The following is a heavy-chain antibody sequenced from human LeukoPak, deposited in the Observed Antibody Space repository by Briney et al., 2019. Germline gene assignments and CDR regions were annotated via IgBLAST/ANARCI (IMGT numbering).Heavy chain of an antibody. Sequence: PSETLSLTCTVSGGSISSSSYYWGWIRQPPGKGLEWIGSIYYSGSTYYNPSLKSRVTISVDTSKNQFSLKLSSVTAADTAVYYCARDLGSVETTYFDYWGQGTLVTVSS. J-gene: IGHJ4*02. CDR2: IYYSGST. D-gene: IGHD3-10*01. CDR3: ARDLGSVETTYFDY. V-gene: IGHV4-39*07. CDR1: GGSISSSSYY.